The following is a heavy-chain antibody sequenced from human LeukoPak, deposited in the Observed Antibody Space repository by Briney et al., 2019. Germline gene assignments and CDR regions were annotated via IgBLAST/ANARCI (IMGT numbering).Heavy chain of an antibody. CDR1: GYSFTSYW. Sequence: GKSLKISCKGSGYSFTSYWIAWVRQMPGKGLEWMGIIYPGDPHTRYSPSFQGQVTISADKSISTAYLQWTSLKASDTAMYYCARRMRYCSSTSCYLFDYWGQGTLVTVSS. CDR3: ARRMRYCSSTSCYLFDY. J-gene: IGHJ4*02. D-gene: IGHD2-2*01. CDR2: IYPGDPHT. V-gene: IGHV5-51*01.